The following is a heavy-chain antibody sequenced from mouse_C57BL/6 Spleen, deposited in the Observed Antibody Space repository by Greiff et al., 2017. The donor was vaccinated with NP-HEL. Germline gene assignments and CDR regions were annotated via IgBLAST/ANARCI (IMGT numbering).Heavy chain of an antibody. D-gene: IGHD1-1*01. CDR3: ARSGLITAVLSGNFDV. J-gene: IGHJ1*03. V-gene: IGHV1-52*01. CDR2: IDPSDSET. Sequence: QVQLQQPGAELVRPGSSVKLSCKASGYTFTSYWMHWVKQRPIQGLEWIGNIDPSDSETHYNQKFKDQATLTVDKSSSTAYMQLSSLTSEYSAVYYGARSGLITAVLSGNFDVWGTGTTVTVSS. CDR1: GYTFTSYW.